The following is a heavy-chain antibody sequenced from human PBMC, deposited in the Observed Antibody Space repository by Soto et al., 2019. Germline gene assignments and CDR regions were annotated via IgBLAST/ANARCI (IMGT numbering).Heavy chain of an antibody. Sequence: SETLSLTCNVSGGSMSRGDHYWSWIRQPPGKGLEWSGYIYSSGSTNYNPALKSRVTISVDTSTNHFSLKLRSVTAADTAVYYCARYISCLVYYFDYWGQGTLVTVSS. D-gene: IGHD2-8*01. CDR3: ARYISCLVYYFDY. J-gene: IGHJ4*02. V-gene: IGHV4-30-4*01. CDR2: IYSSGST. CDR1: GGSMSRGDHY.